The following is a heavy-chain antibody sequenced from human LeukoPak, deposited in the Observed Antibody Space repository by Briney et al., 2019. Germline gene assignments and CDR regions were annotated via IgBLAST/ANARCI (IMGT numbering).Heavy chain of an antibody. Sequence: GGSLRLSCAASGFSLSSYAMSWGRQAPGRGLEWLSVISGSGANTYYADSGKGRFTISRDNSKNTLYLQMNSLRAEDTVVYYCANYCISRSCPPRYGMDVWGQGNTVTVSS. J-gene: IGHJ6*02. CDR2: ISGSGANT. D-gene: IGHD2-2*01. V-gene: IGHV3-23*01. CDR3: ANYCISRSCPPRYGMDV. CDR1: GFSLSSYA.